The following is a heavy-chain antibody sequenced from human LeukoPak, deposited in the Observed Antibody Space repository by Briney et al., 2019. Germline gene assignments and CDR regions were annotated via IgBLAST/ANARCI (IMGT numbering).Heavy chain of an antibody. CDR1: GGSFSGYY. CDR3: ARGARFDYDFWSGPRDFDY. J-gene: IGHJ4*02. CDR2: ISSSSSYI. V-gene: IGHV3-21*01. Sequence: ETLSLTCAVYGGSFSGYYWSWIRQPPGKGLEWVSSISSSSSYIYYADSVKGRFTISRDNAKNSLYLQMNSLRAEDTAVYYCARGARFDYDFWSGPRDFDYWGQGTLVTVSS. D-gene: IGHD3-3*01.